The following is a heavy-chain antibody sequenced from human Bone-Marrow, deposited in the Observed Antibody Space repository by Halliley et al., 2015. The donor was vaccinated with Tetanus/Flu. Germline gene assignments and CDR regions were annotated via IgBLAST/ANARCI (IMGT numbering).Heavy chain of an antibody. D-gene: IGHD6-6*01. V-gene: IGHV3-7*03. CDR3: ARDQYRRPGGLDGMDV. CDR2: GRED. J-gene: IGHJ6*02. Sequence: GREDPFVRSVKGRFTISRDNAKTSVYLQMTSLRDEDAAVYYCARDQYRRPGGLDGMDVWGQGTSVPVSS.